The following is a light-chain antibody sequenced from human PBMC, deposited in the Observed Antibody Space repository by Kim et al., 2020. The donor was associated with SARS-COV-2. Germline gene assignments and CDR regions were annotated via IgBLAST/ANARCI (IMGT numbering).Light chain of an antibody. CDR1: DLGNKY. CDR3: LAWDTNTAWV. Sequence: SSELIQPPSVSVSPGQTATITCSGDDLGNKYVSWYQQKPGQSPVLVIHQDNKWPSGIPERFSGSNSGNTATLTISGTQAMDEGDYYCLAWDTNTAWVFGGGTQLTVL. J-gene: IGLJ3*02. V-gene: IGLV3-1*01. CDR2: QDN.